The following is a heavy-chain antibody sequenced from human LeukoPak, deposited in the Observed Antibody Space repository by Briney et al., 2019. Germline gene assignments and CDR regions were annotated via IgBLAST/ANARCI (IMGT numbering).Heavy chain of an antibody. J-gene: IGHJ4*02. Sequence: PGGSLRLSCAASGFTFSDYPMNWVRQAPGKGLEWVSSISSSSSYIYYADSVKGRFTISRDNAKNSLYLQMNSLRAEDTAVYYCARDIQYQLLYRGIFDYWGQGTLVTVSS. V-gene: IGHV3-21*01. CDR2: ISSSSSYI. D-gene: IGHD2-2*02. CDR1: GFTFSDYP. CDR3: ARDIQYQLLYRGIFDY.